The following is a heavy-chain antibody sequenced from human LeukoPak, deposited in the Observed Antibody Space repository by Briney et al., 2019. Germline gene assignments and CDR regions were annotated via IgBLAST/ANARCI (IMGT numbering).Heavy chain of an antibody. V-gene: IGHV4-39*01. CDR3: ASMGHHYDSSARD. Sequence: PSETLSLTCTVSGGSISISSYYWGWIRQPPGEGLEWIGSTYYSGSTYYNPSLKSRVTISVDTSKNQFSLKLSSVTAADTAVYYCASMGHHYDSSARDWGQGTLVTVSS. CDR1: GGSISISSYY. J-gene: IGHJ4*02. CDR2: TYYSGST. D-gene: IGHD3-22*01.